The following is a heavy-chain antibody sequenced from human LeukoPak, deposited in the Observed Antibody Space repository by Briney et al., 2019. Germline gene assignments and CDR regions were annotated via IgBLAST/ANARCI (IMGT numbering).Heavy chain of an antibody. CDR3: ARDYCSGGSCYFDY. CDR1: GFTFSSYE. D-gene: IGHD2-15*01. V-gene: IGHV3-48*03. CDR2: ISRSGSTI. Sequence: PGGSLRLSCAASGFTFSSYEMNWVRQAPGKGLEWVSYISRSGSTIYYADSVKGRFTISRDNAKNSLYLQMNSLRAEDTAVYYCARDYCSGGSCYFDYWGQGTLVTVSS. J-gene: IGHJ4*02.